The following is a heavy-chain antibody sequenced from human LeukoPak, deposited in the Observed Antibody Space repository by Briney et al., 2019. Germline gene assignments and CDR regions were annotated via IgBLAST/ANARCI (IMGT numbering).Heavy chain of an antibody. Sequence: PGGSLRLSCAASGSSFNSFEMSWVRQAPGKGLEWVSYISSSGSTIYYADSVKGRFTISRDNAKNSLYLQMNSLRAEDTAVYYCARGWYNSGYYCDYWGQGTLVTVSS. CDR3: ARGWYNSGYYCDY. V-gene: IGHV3-48*03. CDR1: GSSFNSFE. J-gene: IGHJ4*02. D-gene: IGHD6-19*01. CDR2: ISSSGSTI.